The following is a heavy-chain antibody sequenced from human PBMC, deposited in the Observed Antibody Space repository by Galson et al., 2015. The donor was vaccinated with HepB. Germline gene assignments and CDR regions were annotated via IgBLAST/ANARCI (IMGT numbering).Heavy chain of an antibody. D-gene: IGHD1-1*01. CDR2: IDPSDSYT. CDR1: GYSFTSYW. Sequence: QSGAEVKKPGESLRISCKGSGYSFTSYWISWVRQMPGKGLEWMGRIDPSDSYTNYSPSFQGHVTISADKSISTAYLQWSSLKASDTAMYYCARHDGRYYYYYYMDVWGKGTTVTVSS. V-gene: IGHV5-10-1*01. CDR3: ARHDGRYYYYYYMDV. J-gene: IGHJ6*03.